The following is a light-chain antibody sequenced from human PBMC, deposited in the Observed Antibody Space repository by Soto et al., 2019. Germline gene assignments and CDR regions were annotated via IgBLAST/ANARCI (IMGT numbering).Light chain of an antibody. J-gene: IGKJ1*01. CDR3: QQYNTYPWT. Sequence: DIQMTQSPSTLSASAGGRVTITCRASESISGWLAWYQQKPGKAPKLLIYDASTLQSGVPSRVSGSGSGTEFTLTISSLQPDDFATYYCQQYNTYPWTFGQGTKVDIK. CDR2: DAS. V-gene: IGKV1-5*01. CDR1: ESISGW.